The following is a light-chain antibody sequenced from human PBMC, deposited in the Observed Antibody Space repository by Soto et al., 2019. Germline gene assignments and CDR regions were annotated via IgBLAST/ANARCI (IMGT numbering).Light chain of an antibody. CDR3: MQGTHWPPT. V-gene: IGKV2-30*01. Sequence: DVVMTQSPLSLPVTLGQPASISCWSSQSLVYSDGHAYLNWFQQRPGQSPRRLIYKASNRDSVVPDRFSGSWSVTDFTLQISRVEAEDVVVYYCMQGTHWPPTFGRGTRVQI. CDR2: KAS. CDR1: QSLVYSDGHAY. J-gene: IGKJ1*01.